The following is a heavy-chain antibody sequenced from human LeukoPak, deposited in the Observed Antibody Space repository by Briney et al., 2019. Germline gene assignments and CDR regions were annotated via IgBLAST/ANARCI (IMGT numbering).Heavy chain of an antibody. V-gene: IGHV3-74*01. D-gene: IGHD3-10*01. J-gene: IGHJ4*02. CDR3: ARAGNYYFEY. Sequence: GGSLRLSCAASGFTFRTYWMHWVRQTPGRGLVWVSRINSDGSTTNYADSVKGRFTVYRDNAQNTLYLQMSSLRAEDTAVYYCARAGNYYFEYWGQGALVTVSS. CDR2: INSDGSTT. CDR1: GFTFRTYW.